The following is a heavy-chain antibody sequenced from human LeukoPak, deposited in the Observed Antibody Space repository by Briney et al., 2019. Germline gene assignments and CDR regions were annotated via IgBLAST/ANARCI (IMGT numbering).Heavy chain of an antibody. V-gene: IGHV4-61*08. CDR1: GDSVASGGYY. Sequence: TSGTLSLTCTVSGDSVASGGYYWNWIQQPPGKGLEWIGYIYYSVSTNYNLSLKSRVTISVDTSENQFSLKLTSVTAADTAVYYCARGGRGRNWFDPWGQGTLVTVSS. D-gene: IGHD3-10*01. J-gene: IGHJ5*02. CDR2: IYYSVST. CDR3: ARGGRGRNWFDP.